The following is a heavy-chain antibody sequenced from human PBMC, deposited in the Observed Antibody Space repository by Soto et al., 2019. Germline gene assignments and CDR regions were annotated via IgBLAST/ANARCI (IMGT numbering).Heavy chain of an antibody. J-gene: IGHJ5*02. CDR3: ARAKAATKFFDP. Sequence: QVQLQESGPGLVKPSETLSLTCTVSGGSISSYYWSWIRQPPGKGLEWIGYIYYSGSTNYNPSLKSRVTISVDTSKNQFSLKLSSVTAADTAVYYCARAKAATKFFDPWGQGTLVTVSS. V-gene: IGHV4-59*01. D-gene: IGHD6-25*01. CDR2: IYYSGST. CDR1: GGSISSYY.